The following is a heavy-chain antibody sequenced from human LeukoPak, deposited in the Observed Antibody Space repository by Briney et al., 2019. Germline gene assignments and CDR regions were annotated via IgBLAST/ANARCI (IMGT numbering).Heavy chain of an antibody. CDR2: MNPNSGNT. CDR3: AREIGYCSGGSCYADTHWYFDL. D-gene: IGHD2-15*01. Sequence: ASVKVSCKASGYTFTSYDINWVRQATGQGLEWMGWMNPNSGNTGYAQKFQGRVTMTRNTSISTACMELSSLRSEDTAVYYCAREIGYCSGGSCYADTHWYFDLWGRGTLVTVSS. J-gene: IGHJ2*01. V-gene: IGHV1-8*01. CDR1: GYTFTSYD.